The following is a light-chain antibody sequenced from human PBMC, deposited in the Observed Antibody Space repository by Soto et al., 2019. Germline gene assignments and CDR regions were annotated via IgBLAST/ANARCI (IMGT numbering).Light chain of an antibody. Sequence: DIQMTQSPSTLSGSVGDRVTITCRASQTISSWLAWYQQKPGKAPKLMIYEASTLQSGVPSRFSGSGSGTEFTLTISGLLPEDFATYHCQQLNTLPFTFGQGTRLE. CDR1: QTISSW. V-gene: IGKV1-5*01. CDR3: QQLNTLPFT. J-gene: IGKJ5*01. CDR2: EAS.